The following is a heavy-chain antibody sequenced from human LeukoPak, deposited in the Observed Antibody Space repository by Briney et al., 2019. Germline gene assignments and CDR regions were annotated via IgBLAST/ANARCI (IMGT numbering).Heavy chain of an antibody. J-gene: IGHJ4*02. V-gene: IGHV1-69*13. CDR3: ARDRLRLGELSSHLYLDY. Sequence: SVKVSCKASGGTFSSYAISWVRQAPGQGLEWMGGIIPIFGTANYAQKFQGRVTITADESTSTAYMELSSLRSEDTAVYYCARDRLRLGELSSHLYLDYWGQGTLVTVSS. CDR2: IIPIFGTA. CDR1: GGTFSSYA. D-gene: IGHD3-16*02.